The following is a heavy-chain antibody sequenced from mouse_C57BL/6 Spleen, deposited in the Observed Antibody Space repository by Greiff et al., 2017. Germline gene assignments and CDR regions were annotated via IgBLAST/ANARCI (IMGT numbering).Heavy chain of an antibody. D-gene: IGHD1-1*01. CDR1: GYTFTSYC. CDR2: VHPNSGST. V-gene: IGHV1-64*01. CDR3: ARITTVVATDY. J-gene: IGHJ2*01. Sequence: VQLQQPGAELVKPGASVKLSCKASGYTFTSYCMHWVKQRPGQGLEWIGMVHPNSGSTNYNEKFKSKATLTVDKSSSTAYMQLSSLTSEDSAVYYCARITTVVATDYWGQGTTLTVSS.